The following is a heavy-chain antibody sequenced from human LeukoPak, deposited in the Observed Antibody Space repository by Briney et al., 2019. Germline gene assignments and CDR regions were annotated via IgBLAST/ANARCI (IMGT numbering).Heavy chain of an antibody. CDR3: ARGRSGIAAAGNRAWFDP. CDR2: INAGNGNT. Sequence: ASVKVSCKASGYTFTSYAMHWVRQAPGQRLEWMGWINAGNGNTKYSQEFQGRVTITRDTSASTAYMELSSLRSEDMAVYYCARGRSGIAAAGNRAWFDPWGQGTLVTVSS. V-gene: IGHV1-3*03. D-gene: IGHD6-13*01. J-gene: IGHJ5*02. CDR1: GYTFTSYA.